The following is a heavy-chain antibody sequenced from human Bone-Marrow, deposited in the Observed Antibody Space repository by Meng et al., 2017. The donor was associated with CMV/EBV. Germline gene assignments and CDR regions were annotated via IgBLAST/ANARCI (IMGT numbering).Heavy chain of an antibody. D-gene: IGHD3-9*01. J-gene: IGHJ6*01. CDR3: TRAPPGFDVGMAV. V-gene: IGHV1-18*01. CDR2: IRPNYGNA. CDR1: GYTFTSYG. Sequence: ASVKVSCKASGYTFTSYGISWVRQAPGQGLEWMGWIRPNYGNANYAQKLRGRVTMTTDTSTSTAYMELRSLRSDDTAVYYCTRAPPGFDVGMAVWGQGHTVNVSS.